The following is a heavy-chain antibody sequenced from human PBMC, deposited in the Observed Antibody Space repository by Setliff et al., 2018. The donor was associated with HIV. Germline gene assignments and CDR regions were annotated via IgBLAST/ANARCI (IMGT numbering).Heavy chain of an antibody. CDR2: ISAYNGNT. CDR3: ARDTVLPLETIYYYYGSGSIDP. J-gene: IGHJ5*02. D-gene: IGHD3-10*01. Sequence: GASVKVSCKASGYTFTSYGISWVRQAPGQGLEWMGWISAYNGNTNYAQKLQGRVTMTTGTSTSTAYMELRSLRSDDTAVYYCARDTVLPLETIYYYYGSGSIDPWGQGTLVTVSS. CDR1: GYTFTSYG. V-gene: IGHV1-18*01.